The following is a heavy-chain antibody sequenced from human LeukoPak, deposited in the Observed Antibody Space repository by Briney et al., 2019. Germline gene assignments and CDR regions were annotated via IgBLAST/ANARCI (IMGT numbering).Heavy chain of an antibody. CDR1: GGSISSSSYY. V-gene: IGHV4-39*01. CDR3: ARLDNYYDILTGYLYYFDY. D-gene: IGHD3-9*01. Sequence: SETLSLTCTVSGGSISSSSYYWGWIRQPPGKGLEWIGGIYYSGSTYYNPSLKSRVTISVDTSKNQFSLKLSSVTATDTAVYYCARLDNYYDILTGYLYYFDYWGQGTLVTVSS. CDR2: IYYSGST. J-gene: IGHJ4*02.